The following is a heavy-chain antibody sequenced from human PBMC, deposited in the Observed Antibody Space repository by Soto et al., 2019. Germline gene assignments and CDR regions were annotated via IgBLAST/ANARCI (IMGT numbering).Heavy chain of an antibody. CDR3: AASCVGCGGFNYYGMDV. D-gene: IGHD2-21*01. CDR1: GGYSRGGGYY. Sequence: SETQSVTCTVSGGYSRGGGYYWSWNRKPPGKGLEWIGYIYYSGSTYYNPSLKSRDSISADTSKNQFSLKLSSVTAADTAVYYCAASCVGCGGFNYYGMDVWGQGTTVTVS. CDR2: IYYSGST. V-gene: IGHV4-31*03. J-gene: IGHJ6*02.